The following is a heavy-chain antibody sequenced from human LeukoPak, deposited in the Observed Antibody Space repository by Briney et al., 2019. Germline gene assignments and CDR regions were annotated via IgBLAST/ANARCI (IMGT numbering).Heavy chain of an antibody. J-gene: IGHJ4*02. CDR3: ARDGSRGNLVTAPDF. V-gene: IGHV3-21*01. Sequence: GGSLRLSCAASGFTLSSYSMNWVRQAPGKGLEWVSSISSSSSYIYYADSVKGRFTISRDNAKNSLYLQMNSLRAEDTAVYYCARDGSRGNLVTAPDFWGQGTLVTVSS. D-gene: IGHD2-21*02. CDR1: GFTLSSYS. CDR2: ISSSSSYI.